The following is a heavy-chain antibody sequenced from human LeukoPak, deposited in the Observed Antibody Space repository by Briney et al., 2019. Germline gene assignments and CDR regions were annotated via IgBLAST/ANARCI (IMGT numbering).Heavy chain of an antibody. CDR2: IFSSGDT. CDR3: TTNQMNY. D-gene: IGHD5-24*01. J-gene: IGHJ4*02. V-gene: IGHV3-53*01. Sequence: GGSLRLPRTASEFTVSRNYLLWVRQAPGKGLEWVSLIFSSGDTHYADSVKGRFTISRDTSKNTVSLQMNSLRVEDTAMYYCTTNQMNYWGQGTMVTVSS. CDR1: EFTVSRNY.